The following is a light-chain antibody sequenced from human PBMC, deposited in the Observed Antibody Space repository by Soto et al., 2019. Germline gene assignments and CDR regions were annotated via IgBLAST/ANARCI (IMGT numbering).Light chain of an antibody. V-gene: IGKV3-15*01. CDR1: QSVSSN. Sequence: EIVMTQSPATLSVSPGERATLSCRASQSVSSNLAWYQQKPGQAPRLLIYGASTRATGIPARFSGSGSGTEFTLTINSLQSADSAVYYCQQYNNWPPRGTFGQGTKVEIK. CDR3: QQYNNWPPRGT. CDR2: GAS. J-gene: IGKJ1*01.